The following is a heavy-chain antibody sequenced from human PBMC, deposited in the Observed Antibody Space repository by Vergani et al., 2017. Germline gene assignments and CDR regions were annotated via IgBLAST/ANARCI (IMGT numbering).Heavy chain of an antibody. D-gene: IGHD3-3*01. V-gene: IGHV1-69*06. Sequence: QVQLVQSGAEVKKPGSSVKVSCKASGGTFSSYAISWVRQAPGQGLEWMGGTIPIFGTANYAQKFQGRGTITADKSTSTVYMELSSLRSEDTAVYYCAREVADFWGGYFHRHFDYWGQGTLVTVSS. J-gene: IGHJ4*02. CDR3: AREVADFWGGYFHRHFDY. CDR2: TIPIFGTA. CDR1: GGTFSSYA.